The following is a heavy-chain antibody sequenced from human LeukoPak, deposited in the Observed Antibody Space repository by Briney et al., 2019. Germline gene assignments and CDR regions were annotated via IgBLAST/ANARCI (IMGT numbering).Heavy chain of an antibody. CDR2: IYDDGET. J-gene: IGHJ4*02. V-gene: IGHV4-38-2*02. D-gene: IGHD2-21*01. CDR3: ANADSEDFFDF. Sequence: PSETLSLTCTVSGSSINSAYYWGWIRQPPGKGLEWIGTIYDDGETFYSPSLQSRVAISADASKKQFFLKVRAVTAADTAVYYCANADSEDFFDFWGQGALVTVSS. CDR1: GSSINSAYY.